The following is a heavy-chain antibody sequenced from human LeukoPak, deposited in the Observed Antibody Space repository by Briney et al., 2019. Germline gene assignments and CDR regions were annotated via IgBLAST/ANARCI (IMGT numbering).Heavy chain of an antibody. D-gene: IGHD1-26*01. CDR3: AKGDTTWELPHDY. CDR2: ISGTGSST. Sequence: SGGSLRLSCAASGFTFSSYAMSWVRQAPGKGLEWVSAISGTGSSTYYADSVKGRFTISRDNSKNTLYLQMNSLRAEDTAVYYCAKGDTTWELPHDYWGQGTLVTVSS. CDR1: GFTFSSYA. J-gene: IGHJ4*02. V-gene: IGHV3-23*01.